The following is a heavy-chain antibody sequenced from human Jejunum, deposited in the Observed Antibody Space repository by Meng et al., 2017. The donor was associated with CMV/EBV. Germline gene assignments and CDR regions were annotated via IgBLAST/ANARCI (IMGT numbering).Heavy chain of an antibody. CDR2: IRSKTYGGTT. CDR1: TVGDNY. V-gene: IGHV3-49*04. J-gene: IGHJ6*02. CDR3: TSRVGATPSYYGMDV. Sequence: TVGDNYLSWVRPAPGKGLEWVGFIRSKTYGGTTEYAASVTGRFTISRDDSKNIAYLQMNSLETEDTAVYYCTSRVGATPSYYGMDVWGQGTTVTVSS. D-gene: IGHD1-26*01.